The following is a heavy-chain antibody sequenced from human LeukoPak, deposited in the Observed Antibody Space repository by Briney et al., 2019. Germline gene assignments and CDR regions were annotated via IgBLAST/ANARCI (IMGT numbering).Heavy chain of an antibody. CDR2: INPNSGGT. CDR1: VYTFTGYY. D-gene: IGHD2-2*01. V-gene: IGHV1-2*02. J-gene: IGHJ5*02. CDR3: ARPDCSSTSCYENWFDP. Sequence: SVKVSCKASVYTFTGYYMHSVRQAPGQGLEWMGWINPNSGGTNYAQKFQGRVTMTRDTSISTAYMELSRLRSDDTAVYYCARPDCSSTSCYENWFDPWGQGTLVTVSS.